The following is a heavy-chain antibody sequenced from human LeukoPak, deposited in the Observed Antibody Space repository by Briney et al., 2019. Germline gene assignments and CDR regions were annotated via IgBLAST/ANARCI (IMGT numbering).Heavy chain of an antibody. D-gene: IGHD4-23*01. Sequence: SETLSLTCTVSGGSISSSSYYWGWIRQPPGKGLEWIGSIYYSGSTYYNPSLKSRVTISVDTSKNQFSLKLSSVTAAGTAVYYCATLTGGDDAFDIWGQGTMVTVSS. J-gene: IGHJ3*02. CDR3: ATLTGGDDAFDI. CDR2: IYYSGST. CDR1: GGSISSSSYY. V-gene: IGHV4-39*07.